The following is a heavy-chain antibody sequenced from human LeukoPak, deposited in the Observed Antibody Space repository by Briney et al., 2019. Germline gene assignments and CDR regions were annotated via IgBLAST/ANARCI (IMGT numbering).Heavy chain of an antibody. V-gene: IGHV4-59*12. Sequence: SETLSLTCTVSGGSISSYYWSWIRQPPGKGLEWIGYIYYSGSTNYNPSLKSRVTMSVDTSKNQFSLKLSSVTAADTAVYYCARVRDILTGYFDYWGQGTLVTVSS. D-gene: IGHD3-9*01. CDR3: ARVRDILTGYFDY. CDR1: GGSISSYY. J-gene: IGHJ4*02. CDR2: IYYSGST.